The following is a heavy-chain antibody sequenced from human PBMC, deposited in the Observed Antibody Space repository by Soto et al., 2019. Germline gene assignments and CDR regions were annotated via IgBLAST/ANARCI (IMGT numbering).Heavy chain of an antibody. Sequence: SVKVSCKASGGTFSSYAISWVRQAPGQGLEWMGGIIPIFGTANYAQKFQGRVTITADESTSTAYMELSSLRSEDTAVYYCAREGNDYVWGSYRPFDYWGQGTLVTVSS. V-gene: IGHV1-69*13. CDR2: IIPIFGTA. CDR1: GGTFSSYA. J-gene: IGHJ4*02. D-gene: IGHD3-16*02. CDR3: AREGNDYVWGSYRPFDY.